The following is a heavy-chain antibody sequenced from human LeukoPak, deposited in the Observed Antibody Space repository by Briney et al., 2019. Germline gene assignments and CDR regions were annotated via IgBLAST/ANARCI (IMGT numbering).Heavy chain of an antibody. V-gene: IGHV3-49*04. CDR2: IRSKVFGGTT. CDR3: ARDLVAVAGDYYYYAMDV. J-gene: IGHJ6*02. Sequence: GRSLRLSCAASGFTFSSLGMHWVRQAPGKGLEWVGFIRSKVFGGTTEYAASVKGRFTISRDDSKSIAYLQMNSLKTEDTAVYYCARDLVAVAGDYYYYAMDVWGQGTTVTVSS. CDR1: GFTFSSLG. D-gene: IGHD6-19*01.